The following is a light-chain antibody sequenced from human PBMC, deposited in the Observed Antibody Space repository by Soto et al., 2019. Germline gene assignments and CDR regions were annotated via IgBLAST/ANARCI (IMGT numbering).Light chain of an antibody. V-gene: IGLV1-44*01. Sequence: QSVLTQPPSASGSPGQRVTISCTGSSSNVGSHTVNWYQQFPGTAPKLLIYDNNRRPSGVSDRFSGSKAATSASLAISGLQSDDEADYYCASWDDSMNGVFGRGTKLTVL. CDR3: ASWDDSMNGV. CDR2: DNN. J-gene: IGLJ2*01. CDR1: SSNVGSHT.